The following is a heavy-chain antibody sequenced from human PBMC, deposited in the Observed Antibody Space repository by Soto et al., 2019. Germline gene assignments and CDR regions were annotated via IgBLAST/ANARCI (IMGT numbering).Heavy chain of an antibody. CDR1: GFTFDSHG. J-gene: IGHJ5*02. V-gene: IGHV3-30*18. CDR2: ISSDGNNK. CDR3: AKDLLPNTVTTCGS. Sequence: QVQLVESGGGAVQPGRSLRLSCAASGFTFDSHGMHWVRQAPGKGLEWVAVISSDGNNKYYADSVKGRFTISRDNFNNILYLQMSSLRAEDTAVYXXAKDLLPNTVTTCGSWGQGTLVTVSS. D-gene: IGHD4-17*01.